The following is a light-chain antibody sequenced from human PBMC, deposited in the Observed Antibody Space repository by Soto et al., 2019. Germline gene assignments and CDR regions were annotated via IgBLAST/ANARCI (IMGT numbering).Light chain of an antibody. CDR1: QSISSW. CDR3: QQYNSYWT. CDR2: DAS. Sequence: DIQMTQSPSTLSGSVGDRVSVTCRASQSISSWLAWYQQKPGKAPKLLIYDASSLESGVPSRFSGSGSGTEFTLTISSLQPDDFATYYCQQYNSYWTFGQRTKV. J-gene: IGKJ1*01. V-gene: IGKV1-5*01.